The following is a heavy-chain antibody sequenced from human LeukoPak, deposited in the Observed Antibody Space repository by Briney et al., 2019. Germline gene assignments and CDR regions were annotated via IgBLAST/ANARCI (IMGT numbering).Heavy chain of an antibody. CDR3: ARIVVVTASYYYYMDV. D-gene: IGHD2-21*02. V-gene: IGHV4-39*07. CDR1: GGSISSSSYY. CDR2: IYYSGST. Sequence: SETLSLTCTVSGGSISSSSYYWGRIRQPPGKGLEWIGSIYYSGSTYYNPSLKSRVTISVDTSKNQFSLKLSSVTAADTAVYYCARIVVVTASYYYYMDVWGKGTTVTISS. J-gene: IGHJ6*03.